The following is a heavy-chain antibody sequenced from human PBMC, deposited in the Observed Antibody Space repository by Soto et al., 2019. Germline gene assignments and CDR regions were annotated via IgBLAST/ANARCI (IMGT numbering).Heavy chain of an antibody. CDR1: GFTFDDYA. CDR3: AKEGYYYMDV. V-gene: IGHV3-9*01. Sequence: PGGSLRLSCAASGFTFDDYAMHWVRQAPGKGLEWVSGISWNSGSIGYADSVKGRFTISRDNAKNSLYLQMNSLRAEDTALYYCAKEGYYYMDVWGKGTTVTVSS. J-gene: IGHJ6*03. CDR2: ISWNSGSI.